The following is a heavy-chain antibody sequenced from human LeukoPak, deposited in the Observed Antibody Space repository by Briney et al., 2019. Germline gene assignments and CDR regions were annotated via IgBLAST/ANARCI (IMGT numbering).Heavy chain of an antibody. Sequence: GGSLRLSCAASGFTFSSYSMNWVRQAPGKGLEWVSSISSSSSYIYYADSVKGRFTISRDNAKNSLYLQMNSLRAEDTAVYYCARRYYDSSGYPYSYNWFDPWGQGTLVTVSS. CDR2: ISSSSSYI. D-gene: IGHD3-22*01. J-gene: IGHJ5*02. CDR3: ARRYYDSSGYPYSYNWFDP. V-gene: IGHV3-21*01. CDR1: GFTFSSYS.